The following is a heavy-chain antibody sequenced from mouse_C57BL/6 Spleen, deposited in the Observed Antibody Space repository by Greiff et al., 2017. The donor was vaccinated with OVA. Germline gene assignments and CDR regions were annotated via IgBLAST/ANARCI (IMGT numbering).Heavy chain of an antibody. V-gene: IGHV5-9-1*02. CDR1: GFTFSSYA. Sequence: EVKVVESGEGLVKPGGSLKLSCAASGFTFSSYAMSWVRQTPEKRLEWVAYISSGGDYIYYADTVKGRFTISRDNARNTLYLQMSSLKSEDTAMYYCTRGAYYDYDGAWFAYWGQGTLVTVSA. D-gene: IGHD2-4*01. CDR3: TRGAYYDYDGAWFAY. CDR2: ISSGGDYI. J-gene: IGHJ3*01.